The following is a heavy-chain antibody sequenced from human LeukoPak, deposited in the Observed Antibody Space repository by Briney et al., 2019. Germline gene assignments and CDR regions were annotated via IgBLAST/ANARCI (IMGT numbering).Heavy chain of an antibody. CDR2: ISNNGGYT. Sequence: PGGSLRLSCAASGFTFSSSAMSWVRQAPGGGLEWVSAISNNGGYTYYADSVQGRFTISRDNSKSTLCLQMNSLRAKDTAVYYCAKQLGYCSDGSCYFPYWGQGTLVTVSS. V-gene: IGHV3-23*01. D-gene: IGHD2-15*01. CDR3: AKQLGYCSDGSCYFPY. J-gene: IGHJ4*02. CDR1: GFTFSSSA.